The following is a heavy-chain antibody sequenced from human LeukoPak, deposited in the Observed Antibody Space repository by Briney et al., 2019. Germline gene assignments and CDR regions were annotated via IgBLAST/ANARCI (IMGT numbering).Heavy chain of an antibody. J-gene: IGHJ4*02. CDR2: ISYDGSTK. CDR1: GFKFSDYA. Sequence: PGRSLRLSCAASGFKFSDYALHWVRQAPGKGLEWVAIISYDGSTKFYADSVKGRFTISRDNSKNTVDVQMNRLRGEDTALYYCAREGYGGSGYFDYWGQGTLVTVSS. CDR3: AREGYGGSGYFDY. V-gene: IGHV3-30-3*01. D-gene: IGHD4-23*01.